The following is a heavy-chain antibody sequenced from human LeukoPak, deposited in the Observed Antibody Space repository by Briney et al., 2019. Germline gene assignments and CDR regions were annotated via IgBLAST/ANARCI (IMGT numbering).Heavy chain of an antibody. J-gene: IGHJ3*02. D-gene: IGHD5-24*01. V-gene: IGHV3-30*02. Sequence: GGSLRLSCAASGFTFSSYDMHWVRQAPGKGLEWVAFIRYDGGNKYYADSVKGRFTISRDNSKNTLYLQMNGLRAEDTAVYYCAKSQMATIYAAFDIRGQGTMVTVSS. CDR2: IRYDGGNK. CDR1: GFTFSSYD. CDR3: AKSQMATIYAAFDI.